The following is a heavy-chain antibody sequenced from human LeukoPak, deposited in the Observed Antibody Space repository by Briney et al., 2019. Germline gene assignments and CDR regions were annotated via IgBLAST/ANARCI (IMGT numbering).Heavy chain of an antibody. Sequence: ASVKVSCKASGYTFTGYYMHWVRQAPGQGHEWKGWINPNSGGTNYAQKFQGWVTMTRDTSISTAYMELSRLRSDDTAVYYCARGSGASGIYGMDVWGQGTTVTVSS. J-gene: IGHJ6*02. CDR3: ARGSGASGIYGMDV. V-gene: IGHV1-2*04. CDR1: GYTFTGYY. D-gene: IGHD3-10*01. CDR2: INPNSGGT.